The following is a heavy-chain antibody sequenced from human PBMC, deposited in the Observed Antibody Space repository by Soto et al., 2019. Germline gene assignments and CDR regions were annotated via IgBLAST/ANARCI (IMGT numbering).Heavy chain of an antibody. CDR3: ARDSGYYGSGRNWFDP. Sequence: PGGSLRLSCAASGFTFSSYAMHWVRQAPGKGLEWVAVISYGGSNKYYADSVKGRFTISRDNSKNTLYLQMNSLRAEDTAVYYCARDSGYYGSGRNWFDPWGQGTLVTVPS. CDR2: ISYGGSNK. CDR1: GFTFSSYA. V-gene: IGHV3-30-3*01. D-gene: IGHD3-10*01. J-gene: IGHJ5*02.